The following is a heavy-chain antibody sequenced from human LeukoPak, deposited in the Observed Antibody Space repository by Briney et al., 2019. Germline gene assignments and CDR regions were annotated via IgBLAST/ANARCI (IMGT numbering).Heavy chain of an antibody. CDR3: AREVGIAAAGLPDY. CDR2: ISAYNGNT. V-gene: IGHV1-18*01. J-gene: IGHJ4*02. D-gene: IGHD6-13*01. CDR1: GCTFTSYG. Sequence: GASVKVSCKASGCTFTSYGISWVRQAPGQGLEWMGWISAYNGNTKYAQKLQGRVTMTTDTSTSTAYMELRSLRSDDTAVYYCAREVGIAAAGLPDYWGQGTLVTVSS.